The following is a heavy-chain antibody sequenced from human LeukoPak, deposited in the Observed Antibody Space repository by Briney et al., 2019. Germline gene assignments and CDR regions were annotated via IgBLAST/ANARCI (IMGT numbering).Heavy chain of an antibody. CDR3: ARDGNYYYGMDV. Sequence: PGGSLRLSCAASGLTFSSYWMSWVRQAPGKGLEWVANIKQDGSEKYYVDSVKGRFTISRDNAKNSLYLQMNSLRAEDTAVYYCARDGNYYYGMDVWGQGTTVTVSS. J-gene: IGHJ6*02. CDR2: IKQDGSEK. CDR1: GLTFSSYW. V-gene: IGHV3-7*01.